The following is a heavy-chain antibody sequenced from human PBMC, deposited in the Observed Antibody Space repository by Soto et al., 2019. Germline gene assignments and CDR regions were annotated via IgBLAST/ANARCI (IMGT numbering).Heavy chain of an antibody. CDR2: VSSTGST. CDR1: GASITQYY. D-gene: IGHD6-25*01. V-gene: IGHV4-59*01. CDR3: ARGGGRPYHNHEFDF. Sequence: HVQLQGSGPGLVKPSETLSLTCTVSGASITQYYWNWIRQSPGKGLEWIVSVSSTGSTVYNPSLTSRVTVSLDTSKNQFSLTLNSVTAADTAVYHCARGGGRPYHNHEFDFWGQGTLVTVSS. J-gene: IGHJ4*02.